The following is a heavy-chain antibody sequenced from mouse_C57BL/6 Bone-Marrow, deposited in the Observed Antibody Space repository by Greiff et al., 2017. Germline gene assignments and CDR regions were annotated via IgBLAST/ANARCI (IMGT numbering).Heavy chain of an antibody. CDR3: ARPAHYYGSSSFAY. D-gene: IGHD1-1*01. CDR2: ISSGSSTI. Sequence: EVQLVESGGGLVKPGGSLKLSCAASGFTFSDYGMHWVRQAPEKGLEWVAYISSGSSTIYYADTVKGRFTISRDNAKNTLFLQMTSLRSEDTAMYYCARPAHYYGSSSFAYWGQGTLVTVSA. V-gene: IGHV5-17*01. J-gene: IGHJ3*01. CDR1: GFTFSDYG.